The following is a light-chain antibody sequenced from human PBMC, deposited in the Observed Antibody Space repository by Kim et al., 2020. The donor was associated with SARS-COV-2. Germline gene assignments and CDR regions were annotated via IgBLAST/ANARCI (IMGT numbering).Light chain of an antibody. CDR1: NIGSKS. Sequence: APGKTASITCGGNNIGSKSVHWYQQKPGQAPVLVISYDSDRPSGIPERFSGSNSGNTATLTISRVEAGDEADYYCQLWDSSRDPWVFGGGTKVTVL. CDR3: QLWDSSRDPWV. CDR2: YDS. V-gene: IGLV3-21*04. J-gene: IGLJ3*02.